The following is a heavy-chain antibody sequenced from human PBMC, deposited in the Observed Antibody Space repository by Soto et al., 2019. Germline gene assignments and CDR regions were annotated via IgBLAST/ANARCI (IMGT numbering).Heavy chain of an antibody. V-gene: IGHV3-33*01. CDR2: IWYDGSNK. Sequence: GGSLRLSCAASGFTFSSYGMHWVRQAPGKGLEWVAVIWYDGSNKYYADSVKGRFTISRDNSKNTLYLQMNSLRAEDTAVYYCARVQEPLYYDFWSGLRGAFDIWGQGTMVTVSS. CDR3: ARVQEPLYYDFWSGLRGAFDI. D-gene: IGHD3-3*01. J-gene: IGHJ3*02. CDR1: GFTFSSYG.